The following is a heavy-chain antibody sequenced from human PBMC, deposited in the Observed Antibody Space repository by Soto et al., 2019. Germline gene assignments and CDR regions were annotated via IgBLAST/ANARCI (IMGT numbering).Heavy chain of an antibody. Sequence: QVQLVESGGGVVQPGRSQRLSCAASGFSFSDYGMHWVRQPPGKGLEWVAYTSYDGSKTSYADSVMGRFTISRDNSKNTLFLQMNSLRPEDTAMYYCAKTRTIFGVVSRHYFDYWGQGTLVTVSS. CDR3: AKTRTIFGVVSRHYFDY. J-gene: IGHJ4*02. CDR2: TSYDGSKT. CDR1: GFSFSDYG. V-gene: IGHV3-30*18. D-gene: IGHD3-3*01.